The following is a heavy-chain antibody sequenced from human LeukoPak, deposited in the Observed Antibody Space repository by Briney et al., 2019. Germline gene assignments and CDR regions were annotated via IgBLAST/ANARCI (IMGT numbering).Heavy chain of an antibody. CDR3: ARGLRRNRRYYFDY. J-gene: IGHJ4*02. CDR1: GYTFTSYD. CDR2: MNPNSGNT. Sequence: GASVKVSCKASGYTFTSYDINWVRQATGQGLEWMGWMNPNSGNTGYAQKFQGRVTITRNTSISTAYMELSSLRSEDTAVYYCARGLRRNRRYYFDYWGQGTLVTVSS. D-gene: IGHD4-17*01. V-gene: IGHV1-8*03.